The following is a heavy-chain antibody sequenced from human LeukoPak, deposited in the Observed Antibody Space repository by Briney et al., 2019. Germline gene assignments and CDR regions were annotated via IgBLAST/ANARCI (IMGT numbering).Heavy chain of an antibody. CDR3: AARVGGSSKCDY. CDR1: GFTFSNYW. Sequence: QSGGSLRLSCVAAGFTFSNYWMTWVRQAPGKGLEWVANIKHDGSQEFYVDSVKGRFTTSRADAKNSLYLLKMNSLRAEGTAVYYCAARVGGSSKCDYWGQGTLVTVSS. J-gene: IGHJ4*02. V-gene: IGHV3-7*01. D-gene: IGHD3-16*01. CDR2: IKHDGSQE.